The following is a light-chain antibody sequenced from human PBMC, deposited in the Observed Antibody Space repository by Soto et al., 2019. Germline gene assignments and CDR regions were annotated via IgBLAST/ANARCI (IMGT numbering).Light chain of an antibody. V-gene: IGKV3-20*01. J-gene: IGKJ1*01. CDR2: GAS. CDR1: QSVSSSY. CDR3: QHYGSSLWT. Sequence: PGERATLSCRASQSVSSSYLNWYQQKPGQAPRLLIYGASSRVTGIPDRFSGSGSGTDFTLTISRLEPEDFAVYYCQHYGSSLWTFGQGTKVDIK.